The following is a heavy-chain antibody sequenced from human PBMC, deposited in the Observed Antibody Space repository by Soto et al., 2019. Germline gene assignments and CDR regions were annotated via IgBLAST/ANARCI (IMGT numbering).Heavy chain of an antibody. V-gene: IGHV3-20*04. Sequence: EVQLVESGGGVVRPGGSLRLSCAASGFTFDDYGMSWVRQAPGKGLEWVSGINWNGGSTGYADSVKGRFTISRDNARNSLYLQMNSLRAEDTALYYCARDLYFDWFAPLAFDIWGQGTMVTVSS. J-gene: IGHJ3*02. CDR3: ARDLYFDWFAPLAFDI. D-gene: IGHD3-9*01. CDR1: GFTFDDYG. CDR2: INWNGGST.